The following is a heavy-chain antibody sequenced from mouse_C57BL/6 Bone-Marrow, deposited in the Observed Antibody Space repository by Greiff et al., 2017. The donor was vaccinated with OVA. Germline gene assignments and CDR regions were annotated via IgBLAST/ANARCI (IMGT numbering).Heavy chain of an antibody. CDR2: INPGSGGT. CDR3: ARSYGSSYLFAY. J-gene: IGHJ3*01. Sequence: QVQLQQSGAELVRPGTSVKVSCKASGYAFTNYLIEWVKQRPGQGLEWIGVINPGSGGTNYNEKFKGKATLTADKSSSTAYMQLSSLTSEDSAVYFCARSYGSSYLFAYWGQGTLVTVSA. V-gene: IGHV1-54*01. CDR1: GYAFTNYL. D-gene: IGHD1-1*01.